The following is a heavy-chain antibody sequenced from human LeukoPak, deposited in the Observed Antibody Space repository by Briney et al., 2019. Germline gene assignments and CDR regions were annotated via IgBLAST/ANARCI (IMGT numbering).Heavy chain of an antibody. Sequence: GRSLRLSCAASGFTFSSYGMHWVRQAPGKGLEWVAVISYDGSNKYYADSVKGRFTISRDNSKNTLYLQMNSLRSEDTAVYYCARGSIVGATLHFDYWGQGTLVTVSS. CDR1: GFTFSSYG. J-gene: IGHJ4*02. V-gene: IGHV3-30*03. D-gene: IGHD1-26*01. CDR3: ARGSIVGATLHFDY. CDR2: ISYDGSNK.